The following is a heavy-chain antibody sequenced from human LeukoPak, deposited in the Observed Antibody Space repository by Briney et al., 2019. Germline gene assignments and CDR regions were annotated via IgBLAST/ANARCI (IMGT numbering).Heavy chain of an antibody. CDR1: GYSFTSYW. CDR2: IYLGDSDT. J-gene: IGHJ3*02. Sequence: GESLKISCKGSGYSFTSYWIGWVRQMPGKGLEWMGIIYLGDSDTRYSPSFQGQVTISADKSISTAYLQWSSLKASDTVMYYCARLLPYTVVDAFDIWGQGTMVTVSS. CDR3: ARLLPYTVVDAFDI. D-gene: IGHD4-23*01. V-gene: IGHV5-51*01.